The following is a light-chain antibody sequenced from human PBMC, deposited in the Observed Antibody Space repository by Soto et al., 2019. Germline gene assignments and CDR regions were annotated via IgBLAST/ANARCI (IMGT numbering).Light chain of an antibody. V-gene: IGKV3-15*01. CDR1: QSVGSN. J-gene: IGKJ2*01. Sequence: ETVMTQSPATLSVSPGERATLSCRASQSVGSNLAWYQQKPGQAPRLLIYGASTRATGIPARFSGGGSGTEFTLTISSLQSEDFAVYYCQQFNKWPPRYTFGQGTKLEI. CDR2: GAS. CDR3: QQFNKWPPRYT.